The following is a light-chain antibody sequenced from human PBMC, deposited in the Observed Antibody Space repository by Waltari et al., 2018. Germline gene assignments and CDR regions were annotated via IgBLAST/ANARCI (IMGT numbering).Light chain of an antibody. Sequence: DIVMTLSPDSLAVYLGERATINSKTSRSVFYSPNNKNYLYWYQHKQGQPPKLLIYRSSTRQSEVPDRFSCSGSGTDFTLTSDSLQAGDVALYYCQQYYSSPFTCGGGTKVEIK. CDR1: RSVFYSPNNKNY. V-gene: IGKV4-1*01. J-gene: IGKJ4*01. CDR3: QQYYSSPFT. CDR2: RSS.